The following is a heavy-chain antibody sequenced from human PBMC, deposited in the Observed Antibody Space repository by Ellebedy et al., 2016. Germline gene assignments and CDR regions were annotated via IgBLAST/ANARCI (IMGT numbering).Heavy chain of an antibody. CDR2: IGGSGGDT. Sequence: GESLKISXVVSGFTFNSYAMGWVRQAPGKGLEWVSSIGGSGGDTHYADSVKGRFSISRDNSKNTLSLQMTILRADDTAVYYCAREWSVGGMDVWGQGTTVTVSS. J-gene: IGHJ6*02. D-gene: IGHD4-23*01. CDR1: GFTFNSYA. CDR3: AREWSVGGMDV. V-gene: IGHV3-23*01.